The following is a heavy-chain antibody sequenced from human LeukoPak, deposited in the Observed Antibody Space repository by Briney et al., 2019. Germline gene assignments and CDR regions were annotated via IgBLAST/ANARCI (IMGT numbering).Heavy chain of an antibody. Sequence: GGSLRLSCAASGFTFSSYAMHRVRQAPGKGLEWVAVISYDGSNKYYADSVKGRFTISRDNSKNTLYLQMNSLRAEDTAVYYCARESVGMDVWGQGTTVTVSS. D-gene: IGHD1-1*01. V-gene: IGHV3-30-3*01. CDR2: ISYDGSNK. CDR1: GFTFSSYA. J-gene: IGHJ6*02. CDR3: ARESVGMDV.